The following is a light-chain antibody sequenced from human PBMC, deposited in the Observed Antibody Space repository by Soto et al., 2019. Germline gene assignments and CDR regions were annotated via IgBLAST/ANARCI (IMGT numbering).Light chain of an antibody. V-gene: IGKV1-17*01. J-gene: IGKJ4*01. CDR1: QGIRNG. CDR3: LQHKNYPLT. CDR2: AAS. Sequence: DIQMTQSPSSLSASLGDRVTITCRASQGIRNGLGWYQQKPGKAPKRLIYAASTLQSGVPSRFSGSGSGTEFTLTISSLQPEDFATYYCLQHKNYPLTFGGGTKV.